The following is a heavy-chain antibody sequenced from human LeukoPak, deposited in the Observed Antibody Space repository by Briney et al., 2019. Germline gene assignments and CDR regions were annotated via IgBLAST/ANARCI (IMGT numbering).Heavy chain of an antibody. Sequence: GGSLRLSCAASGFTFSSYDMSWVRQAPGKGLEWVSVISGSGDSTYYAGSVKGRFTISRDNSKTTLFLQMNSLRVEDAAVYYCAKALRQWTHALVFDYWGQGTLVTVSS. CDR2: ISGSGDST. CDR1: GFTFSSYD. D-gene: IGHD3-16*01. J-gene: IGHJ4*02. V-gene: IGHV3-23*01. CDR3: AKALRQWTHALVFDY.